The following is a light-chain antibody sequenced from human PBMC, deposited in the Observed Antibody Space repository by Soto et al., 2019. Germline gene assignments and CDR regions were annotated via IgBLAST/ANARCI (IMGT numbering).Light chain of an antibody. CDR2: GAS. V-gene: IGKV3-20*01. CDR1: QSVRNSY. CDR3: QHYGSSPPWT. J-gene: IGKJ1*01. Sequence: EIVLTQSPGTLSLSPGERATLSCRASQSVRNSYLAWYQQKPGQAPRLLIYGASTRATGCPDRFSGGGTGTDFTLTIGRLEPEDFAMYYCQHYGSSPPWTFGQGTKVEIK.